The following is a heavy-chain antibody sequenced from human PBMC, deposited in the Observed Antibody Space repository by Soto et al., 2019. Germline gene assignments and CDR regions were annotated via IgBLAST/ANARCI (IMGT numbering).Heavy chain of an antibody. CDR3: ARWVYGMDV. Sequence: PSETLSLTCTVSGGSVSSGYHYWSWIRQPPGEGLEWIGYVYFSRTTNYNPSLKSRVTISVDTSKNQFSLRLSSVTAADTALYYCARWVYGMDVWGQGTTVTVSS. CDR1: GGSVSSGYHY. CDR2: VYFSRTT. J-gene: IGHJ6*02. V-gene: IGHV4-61*01.